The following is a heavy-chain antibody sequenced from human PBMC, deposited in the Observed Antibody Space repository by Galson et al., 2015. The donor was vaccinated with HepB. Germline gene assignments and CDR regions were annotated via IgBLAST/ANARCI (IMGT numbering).Heavy chain of an antibody. CDR1: GDSVSSTSAA. D-gene: IGHD3-16*01. Sequence: CAISGDSVSSTSAAWNWIRQSPSRGLEWLGRTYHRSKWYYDYAVSVKSRININPDTSKNQVSLQMNYVTPEDTAVYYCARDEGDGPPRFDYWGQGTLVTVSS. CDR2: TYHRSKWYY. J-gene: IGHJ4*02. CDR3: ARDEGDGPPRFDY. V-gene: IGHV6-1*01.